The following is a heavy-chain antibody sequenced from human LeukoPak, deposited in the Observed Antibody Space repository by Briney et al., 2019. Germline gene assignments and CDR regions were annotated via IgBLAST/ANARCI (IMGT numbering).Heavy chain of an antibody. V-gene: IGHV1-46*01. Sequence: ASVKVSCKASGGTFTSYHMHWVRQAPGQGLEWMGIINPSGGSTSYAQKFQGRVTMTRDTSTSTVYMELSSLRSEDTAVYYCARDLVQQQAQNWFDPWGQGTLVTVSS. D-gene: IGHD6-13*01. CDR1: GGTFTSYH. CDR3: ARDLVQQQAQNWFDP. CDR2: INPSGGST. J-gene: IGHJ5*02.